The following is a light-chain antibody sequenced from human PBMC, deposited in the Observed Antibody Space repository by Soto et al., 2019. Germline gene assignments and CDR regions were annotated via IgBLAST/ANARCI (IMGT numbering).Light chain of an antibody. CDR3: QQYNYYPYT. V-gene: IGKV1-5*01. CDR2: SAS. J-gene: IGKJ2*01. Sequence: DIQMTQSPSTLSASVGDTVTITCRASQSISTWLAWYHQKPGKAHKLLISSASLLTTEVPSRFSGSGSGTEFSLAIRCLQPDDFTNYSCQQYNYYPYTFSEGTMLEIK. CDR1: QSISTW.